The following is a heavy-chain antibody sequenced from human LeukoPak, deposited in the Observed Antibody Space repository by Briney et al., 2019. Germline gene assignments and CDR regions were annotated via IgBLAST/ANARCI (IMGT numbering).Heavy chain of an antibody. CDR2: ISGSGGST. V-gene: IGHV3-23*01. J-gene: IGHJ4*02. CDR3: AKDRISGVVPYFDY. Sequence: QPGGSLRLSCAASGFTFSSYAMSWVRQAPGKWLEWVSAISGSGGSTYYADSVKGRFTISRDNSKNTLYLQMNSLRAEDTAVYYCAKDRISGVVPYFDYWGQGTLVTVSS. CDR1: GFTFSSYA. D-gene: IGHD3-3*01.